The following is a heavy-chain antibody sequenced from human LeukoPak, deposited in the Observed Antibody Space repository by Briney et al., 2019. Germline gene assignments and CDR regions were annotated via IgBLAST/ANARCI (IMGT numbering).Heavy chain of an antibody. CDR1: GGSISSGGYY. Sequence: SQTLSLTCTVPGGSISSGGYYWSWIRQHPGKGLEWIGYIYYSGSTYYNPSLKSRVTISVDTSKNQFSLKLSSVTAADTAVYYCARGTLAYCGGDCYEGVYYFDYWGQGTLVTVSS. CDR3: ARGTLAYCGGDCYEGVYYFDY. J-gene: IGHJ4*02. D-gene: IGHD2-21*02. V-gene: IGHV4-31*03. CDR2: IYYSGST.